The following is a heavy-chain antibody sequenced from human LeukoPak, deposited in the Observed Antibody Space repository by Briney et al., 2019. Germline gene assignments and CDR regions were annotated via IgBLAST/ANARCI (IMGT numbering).Heavy chain of an antibody. J-gene: IGHJ1*01. CDR2: IYYSGYT. Sequence: SETLSLTCTVSGGSISTYYWSWIRQPPGKALEWIGYIYYSGYTNYNPSLKSRVTISVDTSKNQFSLKLSSVTAADTAVYYCARGRDDYDTSGYLPFQHWGQGTLVTVSS. D-gene: IGHD3-22*01. CDR1: GGSISTYY. V-gene: IGHV4-59*01. CDR3: ARGRDDYDTSGYLPFQH.